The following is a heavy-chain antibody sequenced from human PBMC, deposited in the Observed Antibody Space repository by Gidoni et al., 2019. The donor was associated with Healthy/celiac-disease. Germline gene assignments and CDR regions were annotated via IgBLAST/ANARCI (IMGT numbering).Heavy chain of an antibody. J-gene: IGHJ6*02. D-gene: IGHD6-19*01. CDR3: ARDGFEQWLLGGYYYGMDV. CDR2: IKQDGSEK. V-gene: IGHV3-7*01. Sequence: EVQLVESGGGLVQPVGSLRLSCAASGFTFSRSWMSWVRQAPGKGLEWVANIKQDGSEKYYVDSVKGRFTISRDNAKNSLYLQMNSLRAEDTAVYYCARDGFEQWLLGGYYYGMDVWGQGTTVTVSS. CDR1: GFTFSRSW.